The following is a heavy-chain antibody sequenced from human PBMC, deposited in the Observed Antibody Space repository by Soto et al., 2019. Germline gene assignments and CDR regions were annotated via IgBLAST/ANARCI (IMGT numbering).Heavy chain of an antibody. CDR2: TYYRSKWYN. CDR3: ARGEEGSGRIFDY. V-gene: IGHV6-1*01. Sequence: QVQLQQSGPGLVKPSQTLSLTCTISGDSVSSNTAGWYWIRQSPSRGLEWLGRTYYRSKWYNDYAVFVKSRLIINPDTSKNQFSLQLSSVTPEDTAVYYCARGEEGSGRIFDYWGQGTLVTVSS. CDR1: GDSVSSNTAG. D-gene: IGHD3-10*01. J-gene: IGHJ4*02.